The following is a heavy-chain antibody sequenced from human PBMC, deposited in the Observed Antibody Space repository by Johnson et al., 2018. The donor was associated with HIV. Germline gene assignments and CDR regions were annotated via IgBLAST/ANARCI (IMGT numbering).Heavy chain of an antibody. CDR1: GFTFSSYA. CDR2: ISYDGST. CDR3: ARGPRHTYHYDSSGYSGAFDI. J-gene: IGHJ3*02. Sequence: QVQLVESGGGVVQPGRSLRLSCAASGFTFSSYAMHWVRQAPGKGLEWVAVISYDGSTYYADSVKGRFTISRDNSKNTLYLQMNSLRAEDTAVYYCARGPRHTYHYDSSGYSGAFDIWGQGTMVTVSS. D-gene: IGHD3-22*01. V-gene: IGHV3-30*14.